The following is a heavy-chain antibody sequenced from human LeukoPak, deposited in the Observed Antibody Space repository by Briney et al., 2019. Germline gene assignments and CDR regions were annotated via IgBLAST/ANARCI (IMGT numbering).Heavy chain of an antibody. J-gene: IGHJ3*02. D-gene: IGHD3-22*01. CDR1: GGSISSGRYY. CDR3: ARLLDNDSSGDPDTFDM. Sequence: PSQTLSLTCTVPGGSISSGRYYWSWIRQPAGKGLEWIGLIYTSGSTNYNPSLKSRVTISVDTSKNHFSLKLTSVTAADTAVYYCARLLDNDSSGDPDTFDMWGQGTMVTVSS. V-gene: IGHV4-61*02. CDR2: IYTSGST.